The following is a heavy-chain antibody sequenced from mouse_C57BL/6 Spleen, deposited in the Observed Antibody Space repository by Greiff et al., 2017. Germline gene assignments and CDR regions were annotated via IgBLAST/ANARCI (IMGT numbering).Heavy chain of an antibody. CDR3: ARRNWDELRY. V-gene: IGHV1-50*01. D-gene: IGHD4-1*01. CDR2: IDPSDSYT. Sequence: QVQLQQPGAELVKPGASVKLSCKASGYTFTSYWMQWVKQRPGQGLEWIGEIDPSDSYTNYNQKFKGKATLTVDTSSSTAYMQLSSLTSEDSAVYYCARRNWDELRYWGQGTTLTVSS. J-gene: IGHJ2*01. CDR1: GYTFTSYW.